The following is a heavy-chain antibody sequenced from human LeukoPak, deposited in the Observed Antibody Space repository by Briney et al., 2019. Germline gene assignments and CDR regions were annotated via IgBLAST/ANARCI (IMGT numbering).Heavy chain of an antibody. Sequence: PSETLSLTCTVSGGSISSSSYYWGWIRQPPGKGLEWIGSIYYSGSTYYNPSLKSRVTISVDTSKNQFSLKLSSVTAADTAVYYCARDDSVSSSWPFDYWGQGTLVTVSS. CDR1: GGSISSSSYY. D-gene: IGHD6-13*01. J-gene: IGHJ4*02. V-gene: IGHV4-39*07. CDR2: IYYSGST. CDR3: ARDDSVSSSWPFDY.